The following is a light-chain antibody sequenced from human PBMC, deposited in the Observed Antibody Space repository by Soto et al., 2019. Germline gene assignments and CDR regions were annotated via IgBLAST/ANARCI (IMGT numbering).Light chain of an antibody. CDR1: QNVRTV. J-gene: IGKJ1*01. Sequence: VLTQSPATLSLSPGERATLSCRASQNVRTVLVWYQQKPGQAPRLLIYGASNRATGMPARFSGSGSGTEYTPPISSLEPQDLSVYYWRLHGKWPPWTFGQGTRVEI. CDR3: RLHGKWPPWT. CDR2: GAS. V-gene: IGKV3-11*01.